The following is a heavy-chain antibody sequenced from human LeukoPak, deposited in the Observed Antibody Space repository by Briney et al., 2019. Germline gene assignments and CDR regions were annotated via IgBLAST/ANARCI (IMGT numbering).Heavy chain of an antibody. J-gene: IGHJ6*03. D-gene: IGHD6-13*01. CDR3: AREGGRAHSSSWTHYYYYYMDV. Sequence: GGSLRLSCAASGFTFSDHYMDWVRQAPGKGLEWVGRTRNKANSYTTEYAASVKGRFTISRDDSKNSLYLQMNSLKTEDTAVYYCAREGGRAHSSSWTHYYYYYMDVWGKGTTVTISS. CDR1: GFTFSDHY. CDR2: TRNKANSYTT. V-gene: IGHV3-72*01.